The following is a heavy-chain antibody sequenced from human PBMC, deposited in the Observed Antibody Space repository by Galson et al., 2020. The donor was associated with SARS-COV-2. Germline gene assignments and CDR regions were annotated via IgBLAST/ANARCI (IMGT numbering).Heavy chain of an antibody. CDR1: GYTFTSYY. Sequence: ASVKVSCKASGYTFTSYYMHWVRQAPGQGLEWMGIINPSGGSTSYAQKFQGRVTMTRDTSTSTVYMELSSLRSEDTAVYYCERDLTSTLYVGQDPYYYYGMDVWGQGTTVTVSS. D-gene: IGHD3-3*01. J-gene: IGHJ6*02. CDR2: INPSGGST. V-gene: IGHV1-46*01. CDR3: ERDLTSTLYVGQDPYYYYGMDV.